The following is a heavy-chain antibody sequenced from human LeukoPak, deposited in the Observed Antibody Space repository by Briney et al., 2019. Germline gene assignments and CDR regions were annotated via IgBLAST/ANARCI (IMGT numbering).Heavy chain of an antibody. D-gene: IGHD5-24*01. CDR2: INSDGSST. J-gene: IGHJ4*02. Sequence: GGSLRLSCAASGFTFSSYWMHWVRQAPGKGLVWVSRINSDGSSTSYADSVKGRFTTSRDNAKNTLYLQMNSLRAEDTAVYYCTSANYGPAYWGQGTLVTVSS. CDR1: GFTFSSYW. V-gene: IGHV3-74*01. CDR3: TSANYGPAY.